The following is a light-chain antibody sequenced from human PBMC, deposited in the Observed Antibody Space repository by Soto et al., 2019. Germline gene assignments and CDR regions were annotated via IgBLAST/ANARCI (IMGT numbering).Light chain of an antibody. CDR2: YTS. J-gene: IGKJ1*01. V-gene: IGKV3-11*01. Sequence: EIVLTQSPATLSSSPGETATLSCRASQYVGTRLAWYQHEPGQAPRLLIYYTSNRATGIPARFSGSGSGTDFTLTINSLGPEDFAKYYCHQRQSWPRTFGQGTK. CDR1: QYVGTR. CDR3: HQRQSWPRT.